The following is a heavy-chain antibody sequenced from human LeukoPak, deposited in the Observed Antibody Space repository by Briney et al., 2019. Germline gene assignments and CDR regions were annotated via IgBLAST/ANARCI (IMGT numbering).Heavy chain of an antibody. CDR3: ARLTDGYCSGGSCYSL. J-gene: IGHJ4*02. D-gene: IGHD2-15*01. CDR2: IIPIFGTA. Sequence: ASVKVSCKASGGTFSSYAISWVRQAPGQGLEWMGGIIPIFGTANYAQKFQGRVTITTDESTSTAYMELSSLRSEDTAVYYCARLTDGYCSGGSCYSLWGQGTLVTVSS. V-gene: IGHV1-69*05. CDR1: GGTFSSYA.